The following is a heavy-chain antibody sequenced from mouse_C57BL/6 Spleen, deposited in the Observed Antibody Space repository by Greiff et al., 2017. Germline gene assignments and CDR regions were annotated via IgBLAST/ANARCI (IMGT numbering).Heavy chain of an antibody. Sequence: DVKLQESGPGMVKPSQSLSLTCTVTGYSITSGYDWHWIRHFPGNKLEWMGYISYSGSTNYNPSLKSRISITHDTSKNHFFLKLNSVTTEDTATYYCAREEGYSNYPWFAYWGQGTLVTVSA. V-gene: IGHV3-1*01. CDR1: GYSITSGYD. J-gene: IGHJ3*01. D-gene: IGHD2-5*01. CDR2: ISYSGST. CDR3: AREEGYSNYPWFAY.